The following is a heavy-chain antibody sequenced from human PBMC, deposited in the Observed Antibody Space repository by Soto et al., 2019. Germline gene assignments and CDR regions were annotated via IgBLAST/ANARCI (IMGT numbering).Heavy chain of an antibody. D-gene: IGHD6-13*01. V-gene: IGHV5-10-1*01. J-gene: IGHJ6*02. Sequence: GESLKISCKGSGYSFSRYWISWVRQMPGKGLEWMGRIDPSESYTNYSPTFQGHVTMSADKSISTAYLQWSSLKASDTAMYYCAIPRKPDIAAVGPTYGMDVWGQGTTVTVSS. CDR3: AIPRKPDIAAVGPTYGMDV. CDR2: IDPSESYT. CDR1: GYSFSRYW.